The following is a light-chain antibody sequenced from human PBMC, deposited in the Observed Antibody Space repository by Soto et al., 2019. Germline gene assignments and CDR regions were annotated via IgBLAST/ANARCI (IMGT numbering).Light chain of an antibody. J-gene: IGKJ3*01. CDR3: QQYNSSIFT. CDR2: DAS. Sequence: DIPMTQSPSTLSASVGDRVTITCRASQSISSWLAWYQQKPGKAPKLLIYDASSLESGVPSRFSGSGSGTEFTLTISSLQPDDFATYCCQQYNSSIFTFGPGTKVDIK. V-gene: IGKV1-5*01. CDR1: QSISSW.